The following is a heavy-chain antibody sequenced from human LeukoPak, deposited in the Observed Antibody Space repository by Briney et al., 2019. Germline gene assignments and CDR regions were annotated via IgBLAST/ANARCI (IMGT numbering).Heavy chain of an antibody. J-gene: IGHJ4*02. CDR1: GFTFSSYA. CDR2: ISGSGGST. D-gene: IGHD6-13*01. CDR3: AKDSISGVAAAGAFDY. Sequence: GGSLRLSCAASGFTFSSYAMSWVRQAPGKGLEWVSAISGSGGSTYYADSVKGRFTISRDNSKNTLYLQMNSLRAEDTAVYYCAKDSISGVAAAGAFDYWGQGTLVTVSS. V-gene: IGHV3-23*01.